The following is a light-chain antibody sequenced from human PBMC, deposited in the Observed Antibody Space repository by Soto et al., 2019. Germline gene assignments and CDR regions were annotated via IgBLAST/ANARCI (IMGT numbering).Light chain of an antibody. J-gene: IGLJ1*01. CDR3: CSHAGSKNYYL. CDR1: SSDIGGYDF. V-gene: IGLV2-8*01. CDR2: EVT. Sequence: SALTQPPSASGSPGQSVTISCTGSSSDIGGYDFVSWYQQHPGKVPKLLIYEVTKRPSGVPDRFSGSKSGNTASLTVSGLQADDEADYYCCSHAGSKNYYLFGPGTKLTVL.